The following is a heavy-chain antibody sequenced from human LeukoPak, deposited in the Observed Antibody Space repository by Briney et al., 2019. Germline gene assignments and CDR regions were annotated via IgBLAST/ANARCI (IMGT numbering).Heavy chain of an antibody. V-gene: IGHV4-34*01. D-gene: IGHD5-12*01. Sequence: PSETLSLTCAVYGGSFSGYYWSWIRQPPGKGLEWIGEINHSGSTNYNPSLKSRVTISVDTSKNQFSLKLSSVTAADTAVYYCASLRLSDIVATSPHRYFDYWGQGTLVTVSS. CDR2: INHSGST. J-gene: IGHJ4*02. CDR3: ASLRLSDIVATSPHRYFDY. CDR1: GGSFSGYY.